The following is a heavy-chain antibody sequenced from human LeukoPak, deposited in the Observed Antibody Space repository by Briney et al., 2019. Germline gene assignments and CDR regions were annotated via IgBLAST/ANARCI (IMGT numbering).Heavy chain of an antibody. CDR2: IYSGGST. D-gene: IGHD4-17*01. J-gene: IGHJ4*02. CDR3: VTPGPTVTGGFEY. Sequence: GGSLRLSCAVSGYIVSGKYMGWVRQAPGKGLEYLSVIYSGGSTYYIDSVKGRFTISRDNSKNTLYLQMNSLRVGDTAVYYCVTPGPTVTGGFEYWGQGTLVTVSS. CDR1: GYIVSGKY. V-gene: IGHV3-53*01.